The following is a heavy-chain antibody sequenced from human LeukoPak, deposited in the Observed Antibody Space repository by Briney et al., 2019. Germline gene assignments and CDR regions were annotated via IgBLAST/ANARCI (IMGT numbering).Heavy chain of an antibody. CDR3: AREGGRGYYYDSSGRLEFDP. J-gene: IGHJ5*02. V-gene: IGHV4-30-2*01. D-gene: IGHD3-22*01. Sequence: SQTLSLTCAVSGGSISSGGYSWSWIRQPPGKGLEWIGYIYHSGSTYYNPSLKSRVTISVDRSKNQFSLKLSSVTAADTAVYYCAREGGRGYYYDSSGRLEFDPWGQGTQVTVSS. CDR2: IYHSGST. CDR1: GGSISSGGYS.